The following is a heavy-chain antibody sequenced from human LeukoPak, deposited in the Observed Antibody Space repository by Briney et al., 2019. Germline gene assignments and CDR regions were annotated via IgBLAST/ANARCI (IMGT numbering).Heavy chain of an antibody. CDR3: AVVGADDAFDI. CDR2: IWYDGSNK. CDR1: GFTFSSYG. V-gene: IGHV3-33*01. Sequence: GGSLRLSCAASGFTFSSYGMHWVRQAPGKGLEWVAVIWYDGSNKYYADSVKGRFTISRDNSKNTLYLQMNSLRAEDTAVYHCAVVGADDAFDIWGQGTMVTVSS. D-gene: IGHD1-26*01. J-gene: IGHJ3*02.